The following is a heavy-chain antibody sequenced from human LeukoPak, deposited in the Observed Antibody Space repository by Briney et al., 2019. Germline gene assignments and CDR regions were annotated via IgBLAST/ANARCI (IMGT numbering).Heavy chain of an antibody. J-gene: IGHJ4*02. CDR1: GGSISSSSYY. D-gene: IGHD3-22*01. V-gene: IGHV4-39*01. CDR3: ARHRSYYYDSSGSHYYGCFDY. CDR2: IYYSGST. Sequence: SETLSLTCIVSGGSISSSSYYWGWIRQPPGKGLEWIGNIYYSGSTYYNPSLKSRVTISINTSNNQFSLKLSSVTAADTAVYYCARHRSYYYDSSGSHYYGCFDYWGQGTLVTASS.